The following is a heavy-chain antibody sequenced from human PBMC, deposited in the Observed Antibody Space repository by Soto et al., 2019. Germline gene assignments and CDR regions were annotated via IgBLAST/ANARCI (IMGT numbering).Heavy chain of an antibody. CDR1: GGSFSGYY. CDR2: INHSGST. CDR3: ASQNYDGSGSYYYYVGPGGMDV. V-gene: IGHV4-34*01. D-gene: IGHD3-10*01. Sequence: PSETLSLTCAVYGGSFSGYYWSWIRQPPGKGLEWIGEINHSGSTNYNPSLKSRVTISVDTSKNKFSLKLSSVTAADTAVYYCASQNYDGSGSYYYYVGPGGMDVWSKCTTVT. J-gene: IGHJ6*04.